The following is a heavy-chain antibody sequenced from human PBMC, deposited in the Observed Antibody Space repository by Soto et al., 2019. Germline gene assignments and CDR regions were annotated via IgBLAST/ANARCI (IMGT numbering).Heavy chain of an antibody. CDR1: GGTLSSYT. J-gene: IGHJ4*02. CDR2: VIPNLGVT. Sequence: QVQLVQSGAEVKKPGSSVKVSCKASGGTLSSYTFSWVRQAPGQGLEWMGRVIPNLGVTNYAKKFQGRFTIVVDTSTSTAYMELNSLRYEDTAVYYCARDKGYCSANSCPDFDYWGQGTLVTVSS. D-gene: IGHD2-15*01. V-gene: IGHV1-69*08. CDR3: ARDKGYCSANSCPDFDY.